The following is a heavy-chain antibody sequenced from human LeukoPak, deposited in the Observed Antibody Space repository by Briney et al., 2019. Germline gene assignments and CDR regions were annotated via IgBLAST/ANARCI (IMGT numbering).Heavy chain of an antibody. CDR1: GFTFGSYA. J-gene: IGHJ4*02. D-gene: IGHD1-26*01. CDR3: ARGEDDSGSYFVDY. Sequence: PGGSLRLSCAASGFTFGSYAMSWVRQAPGKGLEWASTTSGTGGLTYYADSVKGRFTISRDNSKNTLYLQMNSLRAEDTAVYYCARGEDDSGSYFVDYWGQGTLVTVSS. CDR2: TSGTGGLT. V-gene: IGHV3-23*01.